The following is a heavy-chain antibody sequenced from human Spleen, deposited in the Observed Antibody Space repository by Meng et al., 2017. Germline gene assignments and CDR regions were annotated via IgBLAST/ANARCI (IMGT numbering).Heavy chain of an antibody. V-gene: IGHV3-7*01. CDR2: IKQDGSEK. CDR1: GFTFSNYW. J-gene: IGHJ6*02. CDR3: ARGWFHDYYGMDV. D-gene: IGHD3-10*01. Sequence: GGSLRLSCAASGFTFSNYWMHWVRQAPGKGLEWVANIKQDGSEKYYVDSVKGRFTISRDNAKNSLYLQMNSLRPEDTAVYYCARGWFHDYYGMDVWGQGTTVTVSS.